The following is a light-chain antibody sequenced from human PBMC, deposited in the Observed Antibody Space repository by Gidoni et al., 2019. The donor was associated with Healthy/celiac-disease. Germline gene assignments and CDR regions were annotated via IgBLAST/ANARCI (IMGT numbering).Light chain of an antibody. CDR1: QSVSSN. Sequence: DIVMTQSTATLSVSPGERATLSCRASQSVSSNLAWYQQKPGQAPRLLIYGASTRATGIPARFSGSGSGTEFTLTISSLQSEDFAVYYCQQYNNWPGGSFGGGTKVEIK. CDR2: GAS. CDR3: QQYNNWPGGS. V-gene: IGKV3-15*01. J-gene: IGKJ4*01.